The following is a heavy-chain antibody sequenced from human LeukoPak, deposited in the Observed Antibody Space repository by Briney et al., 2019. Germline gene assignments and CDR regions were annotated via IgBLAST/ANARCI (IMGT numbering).Heavy chain of an antibody. CDR3: AAEPVVPVDIYYGMDV. D-gene: IGHD2-2*01. CDR1: GFTFINSA. V-gene: IGHV1-58*01. CDR2: MFVGSGNT. J-gene: IGHJ6*04. Sequence: SVKVSCKASGFTFINSAVHWVRQARGQRLEWIGWMFVGSGNTNYAQKFQERVTITRDMSTSTAYMELSSLRSEDTAVYYCAAEPVVPVDIYYGMDVWGKGTTVTVSS.